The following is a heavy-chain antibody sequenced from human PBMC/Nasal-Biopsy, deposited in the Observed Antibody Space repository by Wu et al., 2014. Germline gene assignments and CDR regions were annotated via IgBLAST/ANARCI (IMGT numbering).Heavy chain of an antibody. CDR3: ATPQGYIISPPYWYFDI. V-gene: IGHV4-39*01. D-gene: IGHD6-6*01. J-gene: IGHJ2*01. Sequence: TLSLTCTVSGGSINSRSHYWGWLRQPPGKGLEWIGSMYYTGTTYSNPSLKSRVTISVDTSKNQFSLKLTSVTAADTAFYYCATPQGYIISPPYWYFDIWGRGTLVTVSS. CDR1: GGSINSRSHY. CDR2: MYYTGTT.